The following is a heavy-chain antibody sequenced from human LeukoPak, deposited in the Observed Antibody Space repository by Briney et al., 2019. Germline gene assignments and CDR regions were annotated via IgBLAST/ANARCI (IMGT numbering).Heavy chain of an antibody. CDR2: INPNSGGT. CDR3: ATTPGKLWFGELSR. Sequence: ASVKVSCKASGYTLTGYYMHWVRQAPGQGLEWMGWINPNSGGTNYAQKFQGRVTMTRDTSISTAYMELSSLRSEDTAMYYCATTPGKLWFGELSRWGQGTLVTVSS. CDR1: GYTLTGYY. J-gene: IGHJ4*02. D-gene: IGHD3-10*01. V-gene: IGHV1-2*02.